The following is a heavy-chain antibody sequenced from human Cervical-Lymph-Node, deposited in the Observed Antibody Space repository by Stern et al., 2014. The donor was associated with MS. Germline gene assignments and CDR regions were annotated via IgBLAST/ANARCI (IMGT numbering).Heavy chain of an antibody. CDR2: IWYDGSNK. CDR1: GFTFSSYG. D-gene: IGHD3-9*01. Sequence: QVQLVESGGGVVQPGRTLRLPCAASGFTFSSYGMHWVRQAPGKGLGWVAVIWYDGSNKYYADSVKGRFPIARDNSKNTLYLQMNSLRAEDTAVYYCARGRYYDILTGSMGDVWGQGTTVTVSS. V-gene: IGHV3-33*01. CDR3: ARGRYYDILTGSMGDV. J-gene: IGHJ6*02.